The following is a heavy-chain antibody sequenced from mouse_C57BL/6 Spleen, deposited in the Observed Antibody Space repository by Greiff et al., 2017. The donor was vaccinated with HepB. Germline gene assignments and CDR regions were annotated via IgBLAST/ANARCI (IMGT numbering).Heavy chain of an antibody. Sequence: EVKLVESGGGLVKPGGSLKLSCAASGFTFSSYAMSWVRQTPEKRLEWVATISDGGSYTYYPDNVKGRFTISRDNAKNNLYLQMSHLKSEDTAMYYCARDGMVTTGEYFDYWGQGTTLTVSS. D-gene: IGHD2-2*01. J-gene: IGHJ2*01. CDR3: ARDGMVTTGEYFDY. CDR2: ISDGGSYT. V-gene: IGHV5-4*01. CDR1: GFTFSSYA.